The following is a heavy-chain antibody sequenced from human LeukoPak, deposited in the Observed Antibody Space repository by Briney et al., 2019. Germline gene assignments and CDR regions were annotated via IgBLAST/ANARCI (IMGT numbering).Heavy chain of an antibody. CDR3: ARARLDSRYNWFDP. D-gene: IGHD6-13*01. CDR2: IYTSGST. J-gene: IGHJ5*02. Sequence: SETLSPTCTVSGGSISSGSYYWSWIRQPAGKGLEWIGRIYTSGSTNYNPSLKSRVTISVDTSKNQFSLKLSSVTAADTAVYYCARARLDSRYNWFDPWGQGTLVTVSS. V-gene: IGHV4-61*02. CDR1: GGSISSGSYY.